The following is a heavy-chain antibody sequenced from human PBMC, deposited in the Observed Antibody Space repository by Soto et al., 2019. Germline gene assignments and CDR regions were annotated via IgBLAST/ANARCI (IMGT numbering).Heavy chain of an antibody. D-gene: IGHD3-9*01. CDR1: GYTFTSYA. Sequence: GASVKVSCKASGYTFTSYAMNWVRQAPGQGLEWMGWINTNTGNPTYAQGFTGRFVFSLDTSVSTAYLQICSLKAEDTAVYYCAREIVVLRYFDWLPGGYNWFDPWGQGTLVTVSS. CDR2: INTNTGNP. V-gene: IGHV7-4-1*01. J-gene: IGHJ5*02. CDR3: AREIVVLRYFDWLPGGYNWFDP.